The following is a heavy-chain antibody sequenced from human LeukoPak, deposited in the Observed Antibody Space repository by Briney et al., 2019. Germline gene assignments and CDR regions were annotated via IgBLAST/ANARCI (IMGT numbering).Heavy chain of an antibody. Sequence: ASVNVSFKASVYTFTSYDINWVRQATGQGLEWMGWMNPNSGNTGYAQKFQGRVTITRNTSISTAYMELSSLRSEDTAVYYCARGVPVRRFLLYCSGGSCYSHYMDVWGKGTTVTVSS. D-gene: IGHD2-15*01. CDR2: MNPNSGNT. J-gene: IGHJ6*03. CDR3: ARGVPVRRFLLYCSGGSCYSHYMDV. CDR1: VYTFTSYD. V-gene: IGHV1-8*03.